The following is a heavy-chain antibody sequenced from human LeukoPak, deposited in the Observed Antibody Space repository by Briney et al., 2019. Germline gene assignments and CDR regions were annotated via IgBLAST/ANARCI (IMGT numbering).Heavy chain of an antibody. V-gene: IGHV3-73*01. CDR3: TSIAARNFDY. J-gene: IGHJ4*02. CDR2: IRSKANSYAT. D-gene: IGHD6-6*01. CDR1: GFTFSGSA. Sequence: GGSLRLSCAASGFTFSGSAMHWVRQASGKGLEWAGRIRSKANSYATAYAASVKGRFTISRDDSKNTAYLQMNSLKTEDTAVYYCTSIAARNFDYWGQGTLVTVSS.